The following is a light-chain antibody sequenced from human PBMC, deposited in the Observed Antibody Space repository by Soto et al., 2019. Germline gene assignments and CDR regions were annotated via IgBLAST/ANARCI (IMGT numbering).Light chain of an antibody. V-gene: IGKV3-20*01. CDR1: QSISHNY. CDR3: QLYSGSPWT. J-gene: IGKJ1*01. CDR2: GVS. Sequence: IVLTQSPGTLSLSPGERATLSCRASQSISHNYLAWYQQEPGQAPRLLIHGVSIRATGIPDRFSGSGSGTVFTLSISRLEPEDFAVYYCQLYSGSPWTFGQGTKVEIQ.